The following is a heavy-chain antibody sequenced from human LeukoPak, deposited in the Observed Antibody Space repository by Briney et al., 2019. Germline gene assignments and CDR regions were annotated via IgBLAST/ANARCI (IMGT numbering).Heavy chain of an antibody. CDR3: ARLANWAV. J-gene: IGHJ4*02. CDR2: IYHSGST. CDR1: GYSISSGYY. V-gene: IGHV4-38-2*01. D-gene: IGHD7-27*01. Sequence: PSETLSLTCAVSGYSISSGYYWGWIRQPPGKGLEWIGSIYHSGSTYYNPSLKSRVTISVDTSKNQFSLKLSSGTAADTAVYYCARLANWAVWGQGTLVTVSS.